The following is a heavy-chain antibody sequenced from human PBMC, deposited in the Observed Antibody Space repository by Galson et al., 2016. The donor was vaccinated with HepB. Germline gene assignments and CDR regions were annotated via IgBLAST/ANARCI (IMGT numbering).Heavy chain of an antibody. D-gene: IGHD3-22*01. CDR1: GGSISSGGYY. V-gene: IGHV4-31*03. CDR2: IYHSGST. CDR3: ARVAIKYHADSSGSYFRSDAFDI. Sequence: TLSLTCSVSGGSISSGGYYWSWIRRRPGKGLEWIGFIYHSGSTSYNPSLKGRLAVSLDTSNNQVSLKLGSLTAADTAVYFCARVAIKYHADSSGSYFRSDAFDIWGQGTMVTVSS. J-gene: IGHJ3*02.